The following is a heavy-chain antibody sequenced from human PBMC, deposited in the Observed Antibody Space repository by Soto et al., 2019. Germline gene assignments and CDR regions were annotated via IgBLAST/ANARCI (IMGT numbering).Heavy chain of an antibody. J-gene: IGHJ2*01. CDR2: IWYDGSNK. Sequence: QVQLVESGGGVVQPGRSLRLSCAASGFTFSSYCMHWVRQAPGKGLVWVAVIWYDGSNKYYADSVKGRFTISRDKSKNTQYLQMNSLRAEDTAVYYCSLESRGGYETGYFDLWGRGTLGPVSS. CDR1: GFTFSSYC. V-gene: IGHV3-33*01. CDR3: SLESRGGYETGYFDL. D-gene: IGHD5-12*01.